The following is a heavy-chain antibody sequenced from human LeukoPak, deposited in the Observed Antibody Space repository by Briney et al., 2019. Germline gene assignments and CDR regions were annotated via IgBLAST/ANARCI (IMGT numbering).Heavy chain of an antibody. CDR1: GGSISGGGYY. Sequence: SQTLSLTCTVSGGSISGGGYYWSWIRQHPGKGLEWIGYIYYSGSTYYNPSLKSRVTISVDTSKNQFSLKLSSVTAADTAVYYCARTAYYYDSSGYYTRSAFDIWGQGTMVTVSS. D-gene: IGHD3-22*01. CDR2: IYYSGST. J-gene: IGHJ3*02. CDR3: ARTAYYYDSSGYYTRSAFDI. V-gene: IGHV4-31*03.